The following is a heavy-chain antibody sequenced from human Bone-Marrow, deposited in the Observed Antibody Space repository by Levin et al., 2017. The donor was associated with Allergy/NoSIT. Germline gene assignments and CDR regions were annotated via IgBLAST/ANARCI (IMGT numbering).Heavy chain of an antibody. CDR3: GRDRSAGTGIDL. J-gene: IGHJ3*01. CDR2: IMPIFASA. V-gene: IGHV1-69*06. D-gene: IGHD1-1*01. Sequence: VASVKVSCKTSGGTFRNSAINWVRQAPGQGLEWMGGIMPIFASATYAQKFQGRVTITADTSTDTGYLELSSLRSDDTAVYYCGRDRSAGTGIDLWGQGTMVIVS. CDR1: GGTFRNSA.